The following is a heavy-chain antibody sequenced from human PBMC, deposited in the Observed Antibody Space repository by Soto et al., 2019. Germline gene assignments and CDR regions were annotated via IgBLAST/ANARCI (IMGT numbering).Heavy chain of an antibody. V-gene: IGHV1-69*13. CDR3: ARDGGRYYRADDCYGMHV. CDR1: GGTFSSDA. D-gene: IGHD1-26*01. CDR2: IIPIFGTA. Sequence: SVTVSCKASGGTFSSDAISWVRQAPGQGLEWMGGIIPIFGTANYAQKFQGRVTITADESTSTAYMELSSLRSEDTAVYYCARDGGRYYRADDCYGMHVWGQATTVIVPS. J-gene: IGHJ6*02.